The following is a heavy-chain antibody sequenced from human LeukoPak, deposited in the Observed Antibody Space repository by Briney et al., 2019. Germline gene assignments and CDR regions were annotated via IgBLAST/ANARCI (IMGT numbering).Heavy chain of an antibody. J-gene: IGHJ4*02. V-gene: IGHV3-9*01. CDR1: GFTFDDYA. Sequence: GGSPRLSCAASGFTFDDYAMHWVRQAPGKGLEWVSGISWNSGSIGYANSVKGRFTISRDNAKNSLYLQMNSLRAEDTALYYCAKGYMTGYLLGIDYWGQGTLVSVST. CDR3: AKGYMTGYLLGIDY. D-gene: IGHD3-9*01. CDR2: ISWNSGSI.